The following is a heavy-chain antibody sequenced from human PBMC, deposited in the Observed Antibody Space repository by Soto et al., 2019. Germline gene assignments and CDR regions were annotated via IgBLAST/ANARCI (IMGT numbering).Heavy chain of an antibody. CDR3: ARGRVATIGRGYYYYGMDV. J-gene: IGHJ6*02. V-gene: IGHV4-34*01. Sequence: SETLSLTCAVYGGFFSGYYWSWIRQPPGKGLEWIGEINHSGSTNYNPSLKSRVTISVDTSKNQFSLKLSSVTAADTAVYYCARGRVATIGRGYYYYGMDVWGQGTTGSVS. D-gene: IGHD5-12*01. CDR1: GGFFSGYY. CDR2: INHSGST.